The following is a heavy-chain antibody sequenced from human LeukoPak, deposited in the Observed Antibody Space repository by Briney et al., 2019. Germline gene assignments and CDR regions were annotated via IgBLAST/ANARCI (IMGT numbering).Heavy chain of an antibody. CDR1: GFTFSRYS. Sequence: GGSLRLSCAASGFTFSRYSMNWVRQAPGKGLEWVSYISSTSSTIYYADSVKGRFTISRDNAKNSLSLQMNSLRDEDTAVYDCASDYGDYFDYWGQGTLVTVSS. V-gene: IGHV3-48*02. CDR3: ASDYGDYFDY. J-gene: IGHJ4*02. CDR2: ISSTSSTI. D-gene: IGHD4-17*01.